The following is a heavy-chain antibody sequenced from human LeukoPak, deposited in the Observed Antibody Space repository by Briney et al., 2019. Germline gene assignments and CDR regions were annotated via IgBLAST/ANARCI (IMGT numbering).Heavy chain of an antibody. V-gene: IGHV1-18*04. CDR2: ISAYNGNT. CDR1: GYTFTGYC. D-gene: IGHD3-10*01. Sequence: GASVKVSCKASGYTFTGYCMHWVRQAPGQGLEWMGWISAYNGNTNYAQKLQGRVTMTTDTSTSTAYMELRSLRSDDTAVYYCARGEAITISDYWGQGTLVTVSS. J-gene: IGHJ4*02. CDR3: ARGEAITISDY.